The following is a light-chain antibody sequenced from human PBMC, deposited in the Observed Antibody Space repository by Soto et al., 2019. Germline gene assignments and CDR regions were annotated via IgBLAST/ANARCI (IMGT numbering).Light chain of an antibody. V-gene: IGKV3-15*01. CDR3: QQYNNWPPKFS. CDR2: GAS. Sequence: EIVMTQSPATLSVSPGERATLSCRASQSVSSNLAWYQQKPGQAPRLLIYGASTRATDIPARFSGSGSGTDFTLTISSLQSEDFAVYYCQQYNNWPPKFSFGQGTKLEIK. J-gene: IGKJ2*01. CDR1: QSVSSN.